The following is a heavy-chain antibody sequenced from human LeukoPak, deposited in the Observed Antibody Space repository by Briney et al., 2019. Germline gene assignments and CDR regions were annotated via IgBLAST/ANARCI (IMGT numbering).Heavy chain of an antibody. CDR2: INEDASKE. CDR1: GFTFSNYW. V-gene: IGHV3-7*01. Sequence: PGGSLRLSCAASGFTFSNYWMIWVRQAPGKRLEWVANINEDASKEYYVDSVEGRFTISRDDAKNSLYLQMNSLRAEDTAMYYCATSTYSSSPSWGQGTLVTVSS. CDR3: ATSTYSSSPS. J-gene: IGHJ5*02. D-gene: IGHD6-6*01.